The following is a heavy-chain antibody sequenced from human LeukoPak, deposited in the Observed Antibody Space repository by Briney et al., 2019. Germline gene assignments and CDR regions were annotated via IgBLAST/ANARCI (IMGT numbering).Heavy chain of an antibody. CDR1: GVSISSSNSY. J-gene: IGHJ4*02. Sequence: PSETLSLTCTVSGVSISSSNSYWGWIRQPPGKGLEWIGSIYYSGNTYYNASLKSQVSISIDTSKNQFSLRLTSVTAADTAVYYCARDLGNYGSGSIDYWGQGALVTVSS. CDR3: ARDLGNYGSGSIDY. CDR2: IYYSGNT. D-gene: IGHD3-10*01. V-gene: IGHV4-39*02.